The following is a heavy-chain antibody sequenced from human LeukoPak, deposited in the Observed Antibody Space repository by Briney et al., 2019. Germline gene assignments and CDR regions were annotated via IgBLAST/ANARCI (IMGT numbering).Heavy chain of an antibody. D-gene: IGHD3-3*01. V-gene: IGHV3-33*01. CDR2: IWYDGSNK. Sequence: GGSLRLSCAASGFTFSNCGMHWVRQAPGKGLEWVAHIWYDGSNKYYADSVRGRFTISRDNSKNTLYLQMNSPRAEDTAVYYCARDRDYDFFDYWGQGTLVTVSS. J-gene: IGHJ4*02. CDR3: ARDRDYDFFDY. CDR1: GFTFSNCG.